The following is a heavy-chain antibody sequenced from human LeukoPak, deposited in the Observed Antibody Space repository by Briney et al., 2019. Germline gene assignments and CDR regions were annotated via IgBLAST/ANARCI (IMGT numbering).Heavy chain of an antibody. CDR1: GGSISSYY. D-gene: IGHD1-26*01. V-gene: IGHV4-4*07. Sequence: SSETLSLTCTVSGGSISSYYWSWIRQPAGKGLEWIGRVYTSRSTNYNTSFRSRVTMSVDTSKNQFSLKLNSVTAADTAVYYCAGRDYWGRGTQVTVSS. CDR2: VYTSRST. CDR3: AGRDY. J-gene: IGHJ4*02.